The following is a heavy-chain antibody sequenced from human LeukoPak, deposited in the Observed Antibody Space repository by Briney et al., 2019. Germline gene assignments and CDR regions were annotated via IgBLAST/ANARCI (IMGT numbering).Heavy chain of an antibody. CDR1: GFTFSSYA. CDR3: AKGSRYSSGWYDAFDI. V-gene: IGHV3-23*01. J-gene: IGHJ3*02. Sequence: GGSLRLSCAASGFTFSSYAMSWARQAPGKGLEWVSAISGSGGSTYYADSVKGRFTISRDNSKNTLYLQMNSLRAEDTAVYYCAKGSRYSSGWYDAFDIWGQGTMVTVSS. D-gene: IGHD6-19*01. CDR2: ISGSGGST.